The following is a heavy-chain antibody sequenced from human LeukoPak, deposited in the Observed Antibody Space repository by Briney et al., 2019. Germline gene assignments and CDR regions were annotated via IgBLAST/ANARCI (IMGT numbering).Heavy chain of an antibody. V-gene: IGHV1-2*02. CDR3: ARGPGIAVAGNFYYYYYYMDV. Sequence: GASVKVSCKASGYTFTGYYMHWVRQAPGQGLEWMGWINPNSGGTNYAQKFQGRVTMTRDTSISTAYMELSRLRSDDTAVYYCARGPGIAVAGNFYYYYYYMDVWGKGTTVTVSS. CDR2: INPNSGGT. D-gene: IGHD6-19*01. CDR1: GYTFTGYY. J-gene: IGHJ6*03.